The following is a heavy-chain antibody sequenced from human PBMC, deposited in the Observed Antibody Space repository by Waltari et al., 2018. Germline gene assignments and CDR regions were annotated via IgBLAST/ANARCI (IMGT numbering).Heavy chain of an antibody. V-gene: IGHV1-69*10. J-gene: IGHJ5*02. D-gene: IGHD2-15*01. CDR1: GGTFSSYA. Sequence: QVQLVQSGAEVKKPGSSVKVSCKASGGTFSSYAISWVRQAPGQGLEWMGGISPILGIANYAQNFQGRVTITADKSTSTAYMELSSLRSEDTAVYYCARDLTVRCCTFDPWGQGTLVTVSS. CDR3: ARDLTVRCCTFDP. CDR2: ISPILGIA.